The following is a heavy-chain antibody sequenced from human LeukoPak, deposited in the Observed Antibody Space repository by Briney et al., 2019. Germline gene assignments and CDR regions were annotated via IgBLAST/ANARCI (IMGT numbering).Heavy chain of an antibody. V-gene: IGHV3-15*01. CDR2: IKSKTDGGTT. J-gene: IGHJ4*02. D-gene: IGHD3-3*01. CDR1: GFTFSNAW. Sequence: GGSLRLSCAASGFTFSNAWMSWVRQAPGKGLEWDGRIKSKTDGGTTDYAAPMKGRVTISRDDSTNTLYLQMNSLNTEDTAVYYCTTDSLSHYDFWSGYFLVDYWGQGTLVTVSS. CDR3: TTDSLSHYDFWSGYFLVDY.